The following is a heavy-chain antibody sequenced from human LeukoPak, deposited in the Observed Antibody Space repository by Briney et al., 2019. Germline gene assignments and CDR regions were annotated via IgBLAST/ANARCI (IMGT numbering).Heavy chain of an antibody. CDR3: ARDSRGYYDSSGYLDY. D-gene: IGHD3-22*01. J-gene: IGHJ4*02. Sequence: PSETLYLTCTVSGDSVSSDSYYWSWMRQPPGKGLEWIGYIYYSGTTKQNPSLKSRVTLSVDTSKNQFSLKLSSVTAADTAVYYCARDSRGYYDSSGYLDYWGQGTLVTVSS. CDR2: IYYSGTT. V-gene: IGHV4-61*01. CDR1: GDSVSSDSYY.